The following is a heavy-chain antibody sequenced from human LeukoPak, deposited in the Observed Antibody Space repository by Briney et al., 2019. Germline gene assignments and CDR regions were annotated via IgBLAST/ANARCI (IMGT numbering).Heavy chain of an antibody. CDR2: IYYSGST. V-gene: IGHV4-59*12. Sequence: MASETLSLTCTVSGGSISSYYWSWIRQPPGKGLEWIGSIYYSGSTQYNPSLRSRITMSVDTSKNQFSLRLNSVTAADTAVYYCARDGGYSSGYYYFDYWGQGTLVTVSS. CDR3: ARDGGYSSGYYYFDY. CDR1: GGSISSYY. D-gene: IGHD6-25*01. J-gene: IGHJ4*02.